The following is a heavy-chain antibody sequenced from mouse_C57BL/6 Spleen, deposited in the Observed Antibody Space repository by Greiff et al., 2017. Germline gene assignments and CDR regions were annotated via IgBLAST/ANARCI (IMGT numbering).Heavy chain of an antibody. CDR1: GYTFTSYW. Sequence: VQLQQPGAELVKPGASVKLSCKASGYTFTSYWMQWVKQRPGQGLEWIGEIDPSDSYTNYNQKFKGKATLTVDTSSSTAYMQLSSLTSEDSSVDYCGRYHDGYFPCDYWGQGTTLTVSS. CDR2: IDPSDSYT. V-gene: IGHV1-50*01. J-gene: IGHJ2*01. D-gene: IGHD2-3*01. CDR3: GRYHDGYFPCDY.